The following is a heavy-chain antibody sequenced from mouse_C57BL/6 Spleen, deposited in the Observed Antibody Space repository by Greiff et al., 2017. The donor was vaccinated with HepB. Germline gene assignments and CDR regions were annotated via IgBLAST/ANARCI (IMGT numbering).Heavy chain of an antibody. Sequence: VQGVESGAELMKPGASVKLSCKATGYTFTGYWIEWVKQGPGHGLEWIGEILPGSGSTNYNEKFKSKATFTADTSSDTPYMQLSSLTTEDSAIYYCARRGDRRTLDYWGQGTSVTVSS. D-gene: IGHD3-3*01. J-gene: IGHJ4*01. CDR3: ARRGDRRTLDY. CDR2: ILPGSGST. CDR1: GYTFTGYW. V-gene: IGHV1-9*01.